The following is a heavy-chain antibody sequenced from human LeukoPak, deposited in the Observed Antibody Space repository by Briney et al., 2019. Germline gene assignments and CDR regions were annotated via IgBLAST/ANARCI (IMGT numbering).Heavy chain of an antibody. V-gene: IGHV3-48*03. CDR3: ARAPGDYGDYPSDY. D-gene: IGHD4-17*01. J-gene: IGHJ4*02. CDR2: ISSSGSTI. CDR1: GFTFSSYE. Sequence: GGSLRLSCAASGFTFSSYEMNWVRQAPGKGLEWVSYISSSGSTIYYADSVKGRFTISRDNAKNSLYLQMDSLRAEDTAVYYCARAPGDYGDYPSDYWGQGTLVTVSS.